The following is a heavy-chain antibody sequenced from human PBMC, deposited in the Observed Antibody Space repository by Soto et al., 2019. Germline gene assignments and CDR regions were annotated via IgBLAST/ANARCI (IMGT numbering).Heavy chain of an antibody. CDR3: ATWHEREHAYDV. J-gene: IGHJ3*01. CDR2: LYDVDGS. Sequence: ESGGGLIQPGESPRLSCAAFGLTISGKKYVAWVRQAPGKGLEWVSGLYDVDGSFYADSVRGRFTTSSDSSKTTVYLQMNDLRPDDTAVYYCATWHEREHAYDVWGQGTTVTVSS. D-gene: IGHD1-1*01. CDR1: GLTISGKKY. V-gene: IGHV3-53*01.